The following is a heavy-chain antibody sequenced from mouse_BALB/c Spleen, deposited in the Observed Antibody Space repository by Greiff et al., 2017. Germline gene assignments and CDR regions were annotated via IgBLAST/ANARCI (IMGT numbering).Heavy chain of an antibody. CDR2: ISSGGGNT. V-gene: IGHV5-9*03. J-gene: IGHJ2*01. CDR1: GFTFSSYT. D-gene: IGHD2-4*01. Sequence: EVQLVESGGGLVKPGGSLKLSCAASGFTFSSYTMSWVRQTPEKRLEWVATISSGGGNTYYPDSVKGRFTISRDNAKNNLYLQMSSLRSEDTALYYCARYDGLRRSFDYWGQGTTLTVSS. CDR3: ARYDGLRRSFDY.